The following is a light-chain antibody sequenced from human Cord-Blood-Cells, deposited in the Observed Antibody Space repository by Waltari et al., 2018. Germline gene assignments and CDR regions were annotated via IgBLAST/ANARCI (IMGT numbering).Light chain of an antibody. CDR2: EGS. CDR1: SSDVGSFNL. V-gene: IGLV2-23*01. J-gene: IGLJ1*01. CDR3: CSYAGSSSYV. Sequence: QSALTQPASVSGSPGQSITISCTGTSSDVGSFNLVSWYQQHPDKAPKLMIYEGSKPPSGVSNRFSGSKSGNTASLTISGLQAEDEADYYCCSYAGSSSYVFGTGTKVTVL.